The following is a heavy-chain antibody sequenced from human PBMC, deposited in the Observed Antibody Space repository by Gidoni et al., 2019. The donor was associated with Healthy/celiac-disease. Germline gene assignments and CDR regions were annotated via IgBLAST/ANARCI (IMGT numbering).Heavy chain of an antibody. CDR1: GGTFSSYA. V-gene: IGHV1-69*01. CDR3: ARDQQGYCSGGSCYSLTTYYYGMDV. CDR2: VIPIFGTA. Sequence: QVQLVQSGAEVKKPGSSVKVSCKASGGTFSSYAISWVRQATGQGLEWMGGVIPIFGTANYAQKFQGRVTITADEATSTAYMELSSLRSEDTAVYYCARDQQGYCSGGSCYSLTTYYYGMDVWGQGTTVTVSS. J-gene: IGHJ6*02. D-gene: IGHD2-15*01.